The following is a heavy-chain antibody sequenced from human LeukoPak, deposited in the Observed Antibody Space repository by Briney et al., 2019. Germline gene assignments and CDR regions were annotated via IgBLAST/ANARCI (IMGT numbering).Heavy chain of an antibody. V-gene: IGHV3-33*01. CDR3: VIESNDPDTGDC. D-gene: IGHD5-18*01. Sequence: PGGSLRLSCAASGFTFSRYVMNRVRQAPGKGLEWVAAIWDDGNNKAYADSVKGRFTISRDNSKNTLYLQMNSLRSEDTAVFYCVIESNDPDTGDCWGQGTLVTVSS. CDR2: IWDDGNNK. J-gene: IGHJ4*02. CDR1: GFTFSRYV.